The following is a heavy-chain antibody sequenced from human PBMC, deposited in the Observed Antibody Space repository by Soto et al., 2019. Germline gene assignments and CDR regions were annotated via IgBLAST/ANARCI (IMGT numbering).Heavy chain of an antibody. CDR1: GYTFTSYD. D-gene: IGHD6-13*01. J-gene: IGHJ6*03. CDR3: ARGNEQLALGTLGNYYYYYYMDV. V-gene: IGHV1-8*01. CDR2: MNPNSGNT. Sequence: ASVKVSCKASGYTFTSYDINWVRQATGQGLEWMGWMNPNSGNTGYAQKFQGRVTMTRNTSISTAYMELSSLRSEDTAVYYCARGNEQLALGTLGNYYYYYYMDVWGKGTTVTVSS.